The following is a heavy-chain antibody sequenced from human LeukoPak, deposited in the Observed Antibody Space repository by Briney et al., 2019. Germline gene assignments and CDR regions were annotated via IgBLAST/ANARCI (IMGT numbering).Heavy chain of an antibody. CDR3: ARGAWGFPWDY. J-gene: IGHJ4*02. CDR2: INHSGGT. Sequence: SETLSLTCAVYDGSFSNYYWTWIRQPPGKGLEWIGEINHSGGTNYSPSLKGRVAISVDTSKNQFSLRLSSVTAADTAVYYCARGAWGFPWDYWGQGTLVTASS. V-gene: IGHV4-34*01. CDR1: DGSFSNYY. D-gene: IGHD3-16*01.